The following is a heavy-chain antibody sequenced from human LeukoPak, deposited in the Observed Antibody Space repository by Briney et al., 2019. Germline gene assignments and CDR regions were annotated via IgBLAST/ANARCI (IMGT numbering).Heavy chain of an antibody. CDR3: ARGYCSSTSCYKALYYYYYMDV. J-gene: IGHJ6*03. V-gene: IGHV1-69*05. Sequence: SVKVSCKASGGTFSSYAISWVRQAPGQGLEWMGGIIPIFGTANYAQKFQGRVTITTDESTSTAYMELSSLRSEDTAVYYCARGYCSSTSCYKALYYYYYMDVWGKGTTVTVSS. D-gene: IGHD2-2*02. CDR1: GGTFSSYA. CDR2: IIPIFGTA.